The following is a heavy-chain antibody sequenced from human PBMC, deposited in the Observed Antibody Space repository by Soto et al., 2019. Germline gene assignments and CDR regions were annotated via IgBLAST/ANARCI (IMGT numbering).Heavy chain of an antibody. J-gene: IGHJ3*02. Sequence: SETLSLASTVCGVSISSYYWSWIRQPPGKGLEWIGYIYYSGSTNYNPSLKSRVTISVDTSKNQFSLKLSSVAAADTAVYYCARDRTTFGATFFDIWGKGTMDTVSS. CDR2: IYYSGST. CDR3: ARDRTTFGATFFDI. D-gene: IGHD3-9*01. V-gene: IGHV4-59*01. CDR1: GVSISSYY.